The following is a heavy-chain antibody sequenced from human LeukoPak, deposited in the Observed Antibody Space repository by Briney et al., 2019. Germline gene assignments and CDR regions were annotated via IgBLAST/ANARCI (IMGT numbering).Heavy chain of an antibody. CDR2: IKSDGST. CDR3: ARAPSEIGGYYPEYFRH. D-gene: IGHD3-22*01. CDR1: GFTFSTYW. Sequence: GGSLRLSCAASGFTFSTYWMHWVRQAPGKGLVWVSRIKSDGSTNYADSVKGRFTISRDNAKNTVSLQMNSLRSEDTGVYYCARAPSEIGGYYPEYFRHWGQGTLVTVSS. J-gene: IGHJ1*01. V-gene: IGHV3-74*01.